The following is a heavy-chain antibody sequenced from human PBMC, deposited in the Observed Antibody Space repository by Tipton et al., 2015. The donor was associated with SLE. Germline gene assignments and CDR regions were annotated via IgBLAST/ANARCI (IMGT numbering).Heavy chain of an antibody. Sequence: QSGPEVKKPGASVKASCKASGYTFTGYYMHWVRQAPGQGLEWMGRINPNSGGTNYAQKFQGRVTMIRDTSISTAYMELSSLRSDDAAVYYCARGPYCGGECYWVMGYWGQGTLVTVSS. V-gene: IGHV1-2*06. J-gene: IGHJ4*02. CDR1: GYTFTGYY. CDR3: ARGPYCGGECYWVMGY. CDR2: INPNSGGT. D-gene: IGHD2-21*01.